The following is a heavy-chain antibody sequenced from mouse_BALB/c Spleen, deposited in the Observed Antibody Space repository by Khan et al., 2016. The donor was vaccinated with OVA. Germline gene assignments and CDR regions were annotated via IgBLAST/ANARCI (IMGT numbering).Heavy chain of an antibody. CDR1: GYLITSGCY. V-gene: IGHV3-6*02. J-gene: IGHJ2*01. D-gene: IGHD2-13*01. Sequence: EVQLQESGPGLVKPSQSLSLTCSVTGYLITSGCYWNWIRQFPGNKLEWMGYISYDGNNNYNPSLKNRISITRDTSKNQFFLRLNSVTTEDTATYYCARDEGFDYRDYFDYWSQGTTLTVSS. CDR3: ARDEGFDYRDYFDY. CDR2: ISYDGNN.